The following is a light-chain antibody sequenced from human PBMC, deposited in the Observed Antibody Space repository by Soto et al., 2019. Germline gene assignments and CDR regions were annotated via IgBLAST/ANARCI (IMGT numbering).Light chain of an antibody. Sequence: ALTQPASVSGSPGQSITISCTGASSDVATYNLVSWYQQLPGKAPKLMIYEGSKRPSGVSNRFSGSKSGNTASLTISGLQAEDEAEYYCSSYAGSSTFYVFGTGTKVTVL. CDR3: SSYAGSSTFYV. J-gene: IGLJ1*01. V-gene: IGLV2-23*01. CDR1: SSDVATYNL. CDR2: EGS.